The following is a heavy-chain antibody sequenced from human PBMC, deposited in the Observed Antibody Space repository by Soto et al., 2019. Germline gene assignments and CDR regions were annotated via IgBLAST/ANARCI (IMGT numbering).Heavy chain of an antibody. Sequence: EVQLVESEGGLVQRGGSLRLSCAASGFTFNYYWMHWVRQAPGQGLVWVSHIHSDGSSTTYADSVKGRFTISRDNAKNTLYLQMNSLRAEDTAVYYCARGDKGGFDLWGQGTTVPVSS. J-gene: IGHJ3*01. CDR2: IHSDGSST. D-gene: IGHD2-21*02. V-gene: IGHV3-74*01. CDR1: GFTFNYYW. CDR3: ARGDKGGFDL.